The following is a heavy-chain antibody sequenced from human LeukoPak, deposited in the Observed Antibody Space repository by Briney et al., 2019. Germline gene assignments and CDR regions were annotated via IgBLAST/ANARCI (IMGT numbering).Heavy chain of an antibody. CDR3: ARVSDVIAAAGLGY. CDR2: IWYDGSNK. CDR1: GFTFSSYG. J-gene: IGHJ4*02. D-gene: IGHD6-13*01. Sequence: GGSLRLSCAASGFTFSSYGMHWVRQAPGKGLEWVAVIWYDGSNKYYADSVKGRFTIPRDNSKNTLYLQMNSLRAEDTAVYYCARVSDVIAAAGLGYWGQGTLVTVSS. V-gene: IGHV3-33*01.